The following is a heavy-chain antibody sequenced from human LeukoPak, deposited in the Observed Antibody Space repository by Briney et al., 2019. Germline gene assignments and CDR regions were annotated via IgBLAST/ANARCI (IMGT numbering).Heavy chain of an antibody. V-gene: IGHV3-23*01. CDR3: AKQTMVRGVIIRAPLDY. CDR2: ISGSGGST. J-gene: IGHJ4*02. Sequence: GGSLRLSCAASGFTFSSYAVSWVRQAPGKGLEWVSAISGSGGSTYYADSVKGRFTISRDNSKNTLYLQMNSLRAEDTAVYYCAKQTMVRGVIIRAPLDYWGQGNLVTVSS. CDR1: GFTFSSYA. D-gene: IGHD3-10*01.